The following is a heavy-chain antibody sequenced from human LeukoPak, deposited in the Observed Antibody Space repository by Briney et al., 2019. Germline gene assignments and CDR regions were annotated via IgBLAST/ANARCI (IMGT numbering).Heavy chain of an antibody. V-gene: IGHV4-59*01. CDR1: GGSISSYY. Sequence: SETLSLTCTVSGGSISSYYWSWIRQPPGKGLEWIGYIYYSGSTNYNPSLKSRVTISVDTSKNQFSLKLSSVTAADTAVYYCAADPRITIFGVAPDAFDIWGQGTMVTVSS. CDR2: IYYSGST. CDR3: AADPRITIFGVAPDAFDI. D-gene: IGHD3-3*01. J-gene: IGHJ3*02.